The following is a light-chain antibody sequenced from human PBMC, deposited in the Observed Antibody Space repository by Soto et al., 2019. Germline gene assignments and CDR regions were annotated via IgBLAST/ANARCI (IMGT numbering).Light chain of an antibody. CDR1: SSNIGAGYD. Sequence: QSALTQPPSVSGAPGQRVTISCTGSSSNIGAGYDVHWYQQLPGTAPKLLISGNSNRPSGVPDRFSGSKSGTSASLAITGLQAVDEADYYCQSYDSSLSGWVFGGGTKLTVL. CDR2: GNS. V-gene: IGLV1-40*01. CDR3: QSYDSSLSGWV. J-gene: IGLJ3*02.